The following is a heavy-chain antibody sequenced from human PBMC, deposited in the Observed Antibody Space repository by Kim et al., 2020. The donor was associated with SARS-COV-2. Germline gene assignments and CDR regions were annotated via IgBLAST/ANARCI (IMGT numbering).Heavy chain of an antibody. CDR2: LSPDGSDK. D-gene: IGHD2-8*01. CDR1: EFTFSSYA. J-gene: IGHJ4*02. V-gene: IGHV3-30*18. Sequence: GGSLRLSGAASEFTFSSYAIHWVRQAPGRGLEWVAVLSPDGSDKHYGDSLKGRLPISRANSKNPVYLQENSLRAGDTGVFYCAKDNVYTFAQWGQGTLVT. CDR3: AKDNVYTFAQ.